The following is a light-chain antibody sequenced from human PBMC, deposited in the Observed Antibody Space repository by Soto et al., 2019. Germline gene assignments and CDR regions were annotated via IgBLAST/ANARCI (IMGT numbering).Light chain of an antibody. J-gene: IGLJ3*02. CDR2: EAS. CDR3: SSYTSSSALV. V-gene: IGLV2-18*02. Sequence: QSALTQPPSVSGSPGQSVTISCTGTSTDFVTYNRVSWYQQPPGTAPKLIVYEASNRPSGVPDRFSGSKSGNTASLTISGLQAEDEADYHCSSYTSSSALVFGGGTKVTVL. CDR1: STDFVTYNR.